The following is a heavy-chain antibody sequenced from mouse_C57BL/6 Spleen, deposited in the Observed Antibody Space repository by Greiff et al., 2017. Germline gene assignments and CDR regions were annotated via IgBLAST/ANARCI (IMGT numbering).Heavy chain of an antibody. V-gene: IGHV1-7*01. CDR3: ARSDSNQGGYYAMDY. CDR1: GYTFTSSW. Sequence: QVQLQQSGAELAKPGASVKLSCKASGYTFTSSWMHWVKQRPGQGLEWIGYINPSSGSTKYNQKFKDKATLTADKSSSTAYMQLSSLTYEDSAVYYCARSDSNQGGYYAMDYWGQGTSVTVSS. J-gene: IGHJ4*01. CDR2: INPSSGST. D-gene: IGHD2-5*01.